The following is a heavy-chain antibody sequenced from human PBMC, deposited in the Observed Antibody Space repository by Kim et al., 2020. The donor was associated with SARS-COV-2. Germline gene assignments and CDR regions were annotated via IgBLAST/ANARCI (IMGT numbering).Heavy chain of an antibody. Sequence: SETLSLTCTVSGGSISSSSYYWGWIRQPPGKGLEWIGSIYYSGSTYYNPSLKSRVTISVDTSKNQFSLKLSSVTAADTAVYYCARVYDFWSGSSSGAWFDPWGQGTLVTVSS. D-gene: IGHD3-3*01. CDR1: GGSISSSSYY. J-gene: IGHJ5*02. CDR2: IYYSGST. V-gene: IGHV4-39*07. CDR3: ARVYDFWSGSSSGAWFDP.